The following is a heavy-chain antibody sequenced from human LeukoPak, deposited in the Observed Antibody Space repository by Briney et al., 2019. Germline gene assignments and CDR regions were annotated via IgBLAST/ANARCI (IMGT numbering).Heavy chain of an antibody. V-gene: IGHV1-69*13. Sequence: ASVKDSCKASGGTFSSYAISWVRQAPGQGLEWMGGIIPIFGTANYAQKFQGRVTITADESTSTAYMELSSLRSEDTAVYYCASQPLPPIFGVVIPRDAFDIWGQGTMVTVSS. CDR1: GGTFSSYA. D-gene: IGHD3-3*01. CDR3: ASQPLPPIFGVVIPRDAFDI. J-gene: IGHJ3*02. CDR2: IIPIFGTA.